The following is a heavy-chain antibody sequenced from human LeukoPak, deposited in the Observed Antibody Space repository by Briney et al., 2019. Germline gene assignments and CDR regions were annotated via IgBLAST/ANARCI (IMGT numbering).Heavy chain of an antibody. V-gene: IGHV5-51*01. J-gene: IGHJ3*02. CDR2: IYPGDSDT. CDR1: GYSFTSYW. Sequence: GESLKISCKGSGYSFTSYWIGWVRQMPGKGLEWMGIIYPGDSDTRYSPSFQGQVTISADKSISTAYLQWSSLKASDTAMYYCATPQGDDSTATVAFDIWGQGTMVTVSS. CDR3: ATPQGDDSTATVAFDI. D-gene: IGHD3-22*01.